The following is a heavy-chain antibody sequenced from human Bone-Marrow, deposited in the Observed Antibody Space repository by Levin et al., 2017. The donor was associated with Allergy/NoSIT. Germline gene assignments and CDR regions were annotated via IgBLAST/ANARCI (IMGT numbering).Heavy chain of an antibody. D-gene: IGHD2-15*01. J-gene: IGHJ4*02. CDR2: IYYSGST. Sequence: SQTLSLTFTFSFFSIITFYYYFTFILHPPFNFLQCIGYIYYSGSTYYNPSLKSRVTISVDTSKNQFSLKLSSLTAADTAVYYCARCTGGTCYTGLDHWGQGTLVTVSS. CDR1: FFSIITFYYY. CDR3: ARCTGGTCYTGLDH. V-gene: IGHV4-30-4*08.